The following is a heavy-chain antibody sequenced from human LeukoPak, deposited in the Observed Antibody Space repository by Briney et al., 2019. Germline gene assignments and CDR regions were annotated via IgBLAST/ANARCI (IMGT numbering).Heavy chain of an antibody. CDR2: IYTSGST. D-gene: IGHD3-10*01. CDR1: GGSISSGSYY. V-gene: IGHV4-61*02. Sequence: SETLSLTCTVSGGSISSGSYYWSWIRQPAGRGLEWIGRIYTSGSTNYNPSLKSRVTISVDTSKNQFSLKLSSVTAADTAVYYCARANPSYGSGSDVFDYWGQGTLVTVSS. CDR3: ARANPSYGSGSDVFDY. J-gene: IGHJ4*02.